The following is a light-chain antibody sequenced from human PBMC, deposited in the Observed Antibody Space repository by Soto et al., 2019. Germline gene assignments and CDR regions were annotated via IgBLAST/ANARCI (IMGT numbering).Light chain of an antibody. V-gene: IGKV1-5*03. CDR1: QSISSW. CDR2: KAS. Sequence: DIQMTQSPSTLSASVGDRVTITCRASQSISSWLAWYQQKPGKAPKLLIYKASSLESGVPSRFSGSGSGTEGTLTISSLKNDDCATFYCQQYNSYTLTFGGGTKVDIK. J-gene: IGKJ4*01. CDR3: QQYNSYTLT.